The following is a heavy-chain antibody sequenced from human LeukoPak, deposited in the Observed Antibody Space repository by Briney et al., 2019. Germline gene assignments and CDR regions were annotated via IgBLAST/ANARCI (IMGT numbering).Heavy chain of an antibody. J-gene: IGHJ4*02. CDR2: ISHSGST. D-gene: IGHD2-2*01. V-gene: IGHV4-34*01. CDR1: GGSLSDYH. Sequence: SETLSLTCAVYGGSLSDYHWRWIRQPPGKGLEWIGEISHSGSTNYNPSLKSRVTVSLDTPKNQFSLKLSSVTAADTAVYYCARDPYCKRTSCYAAGTQFDSWGQGTLVTVSS. CDR3: ARDPYCKRTSCYAAGTQFDS.